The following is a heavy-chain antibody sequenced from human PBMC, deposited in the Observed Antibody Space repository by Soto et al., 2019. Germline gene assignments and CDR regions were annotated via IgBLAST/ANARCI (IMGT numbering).Heavy chain of an antibody. J-gene: IGHJ4*02. D-gene: IGHD5-12*01. CDR3: SKMASMTISDGFDH. CDR1: GITFSSYA. Sequence: EVQVLESGGGLVQPGGSLRLSCAASGITFSSYAMSWVRQAPGQGLEWVSAISGSGSNPYYADSVKGRFTISRDNSKNTLFLLMNSLRAEDTALYYCSKMASMTISDGFDHWGQGTLFTVSS. CDR2: ISGSGSNP. V-gene: IGHV3-23*01.